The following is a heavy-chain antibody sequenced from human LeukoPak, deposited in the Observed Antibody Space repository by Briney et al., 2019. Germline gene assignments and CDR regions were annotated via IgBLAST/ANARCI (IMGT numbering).Heavy chain of an antibody. D-gene: IGHD3-10*01. CDR3: TTDSAAY. CDR1: EFTFNNAW. Sequence: GGSLRLSCAVPEFTFNNAWMTWVRQAPGRGLEWVGRIKRKSDGGTTDYAAPVKGRFAISRDDSKNVVYLQMNSLKTEDTAVYYCTTDSAAYWGQGTLVTVSS. CDR2: IKRKSDGGTT. V-gene: IGHV3-15*01. J-gene: IGHJ4*02.